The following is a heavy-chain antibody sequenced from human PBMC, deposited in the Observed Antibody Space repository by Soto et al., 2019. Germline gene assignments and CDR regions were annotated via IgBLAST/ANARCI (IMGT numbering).Heavy chain of an antibody. Sequence: PGGSLRLSCAASGFTFSNYGMHWVRQAPGKGLEWVALISYDGTKKYYADSVKGRFTISRDNSKNTVYLQMNSLRAEDTAVYFCAKDPGGYADFDYWGQGTLVTVSS. CDR1: GFTFSNYG. V-gene: IGHV3-30*18. CDR2: ISYDGTKK. D-gene: IGHD5-12*01. CDR3: AKDPGGYADFDY. J-gene: IGHJ4*02.